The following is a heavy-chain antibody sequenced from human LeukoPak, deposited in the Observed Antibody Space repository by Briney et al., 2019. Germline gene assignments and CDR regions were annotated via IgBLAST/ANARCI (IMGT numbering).Heavy chain of an antibody. D-gene: IGHD6-6*01. CDR2: IYTSGGT. CDR1: GGSLSNYY. J-gene: IGHJ4*02. CDR3: ARLTRLSTSPDRYYLDY. Sequence: PSETLSLTCAVSGGSLSNYYWTWIRQPPGKGLEWIGYIYTSGGTNYIPSLKGRVTISIDTSKNQFSLKLSSVTAADSAVYYCARLTRLSTSPDRYYLDYWGQGTLVTVSS. V-gene: IGHV4-4*09.